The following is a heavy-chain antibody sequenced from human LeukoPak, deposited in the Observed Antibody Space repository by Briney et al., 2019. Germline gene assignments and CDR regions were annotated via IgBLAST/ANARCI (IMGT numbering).Heavy chain of an antibody. CDR3: ARTSDYGVKYNWFDP. Sequence: ASVKVSCKASGYTFTGYYMHWVRQAPGQGLEWMGWINPNSGGTNYAQKFQGRVTMTRDTSISTAYMELSRLRSDDTAVYYCARTSDYGVKYNWFDPWGQGTLVTVSS. V-gene: IGHV1-2*02. CDR1: GYTFTGYY. J-gene: IGHJ5*02. D-gene: IGHD4-17*01. CDR2: INPNSGGT.